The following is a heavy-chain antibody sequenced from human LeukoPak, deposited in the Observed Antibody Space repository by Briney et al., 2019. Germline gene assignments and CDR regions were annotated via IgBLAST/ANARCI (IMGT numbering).Heavy chain of an antibody. Sequence: GASVKVSCKASGYTFISYDINWVRQATGQGLEWMGWMNPNSGITGYAQKFQGRVSMTRNTSINTAYMELSSLRSEDTAVYYCARGLYYYDCNGRTPYDYWGQGTLVTVSS. J-gene: IGHJ4*02. V-gene: IGHV1-8*01. CDR1: GYTFISYD. CDR3: ARGLYYYDCNGRTPYDY. D-gene: IGHD3-22*01. CDR2: MNPNSGIT.